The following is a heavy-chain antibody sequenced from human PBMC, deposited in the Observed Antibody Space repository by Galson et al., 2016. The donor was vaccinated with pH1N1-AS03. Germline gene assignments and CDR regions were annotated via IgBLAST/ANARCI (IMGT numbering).Heavy chain of an antibody. CDR3: ARGIRPYYYAMDV. D-gene: IGHD3-3*02. CDR2: IDWDDDK. CDR1: GFSLTTSRMC. J-gene: IGHJ6*02. V-gene: IGHV2-70*11. Sequence: PALVKPTQTLTLTCAISGFSLTTSRMCVNWIHQPPGKALEWLARIDWDDDKYFSTSLKTRLTISRDTSKNHVVLTLTNMGPEDTGTYYCARGIRPYYYAMDVWGQGTTVTVSS.